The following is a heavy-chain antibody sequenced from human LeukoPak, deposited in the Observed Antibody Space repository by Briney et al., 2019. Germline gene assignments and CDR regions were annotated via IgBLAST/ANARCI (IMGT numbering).Heavy chain of an antibody. CDR2: ISGSGGST. J-gene: IGHJ4*02. CDR3: AKDLLSWGYCSSTSCPNNFDY. V-gene: IGHV3-23*01. CDR1: GFTFSSYA. D-gene: IGHD2-2*01. Sequence: PGGSLRLSCAASGFTFSSYAMSWVRQAPGKGVEWVSAISGSGGSTYYADSVKGRFTISRDNSKNTLYLQMNSLRAEDTAVYYCAKDLLSWGYCSSTSCPNNFDYWGQGTLVTVSS.